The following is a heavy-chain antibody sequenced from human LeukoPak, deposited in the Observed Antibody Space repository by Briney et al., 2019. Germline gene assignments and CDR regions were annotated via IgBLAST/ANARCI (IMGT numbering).Heavy chain of an antibody. D-gene: IGHD3-22*01. V-gene: IGHV1-24*01. CDR2: FDPEDGET. J-gene: IGHJ5*02. Sequence: ASVKVSCKVSGYTLTELSMHWVRQAPGKGLEWMGGFDPEDGETIYAQKFQGRVTMTEDTSTGTAYMELSSLRSEDTAVYYCATVRDYYDSSGYWSWFDPWGQGTLVTVSS. CDR3: ATVRDYYDSSGYWSWFDP. CDR1: GYTLTELS.